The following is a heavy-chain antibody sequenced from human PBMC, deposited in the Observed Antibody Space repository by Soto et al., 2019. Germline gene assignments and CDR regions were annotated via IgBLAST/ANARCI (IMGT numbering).Heavy chain of an antibody. CDR1: GGSISSYY. J-gene: IGHJ6*02. Sequence: SETLSLTCTVSGGSISSYYWGWIRQPPGKGLEWIGYIYYSGSTNYNPSLKSRVTISVDTSKNQFSLKLSSVTAADTAVYYCARGLWSGYYYYYYGMDVWGQGTTVTVSS. D-gene: IGHD3-3*01. V-gene: IGHV4-59*01. CDR2: IYYSGST. CDR3: ARGLWSGYYYYYYGMDV.